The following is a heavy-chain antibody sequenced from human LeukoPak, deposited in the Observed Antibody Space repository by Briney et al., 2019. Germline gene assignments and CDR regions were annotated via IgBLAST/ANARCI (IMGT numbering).Heavy chain of an antibody. J-gene: IGHJ4*02. V-gene: IGHV4-59*01. CDR3: ARDLELERDRWDYFES. Sequence: DTLSPTFNPPGAPIGPFLWSWIPQFPGKGLEWTWVFQYSGSTTYPTSFKSRVAMSVDTSKNQASLKLTSLSAVDSAMYYCARDLELERDRWDYFESWGQGTVVTVSS. CDR2: FQYSGST. CDR1: GAPIGPFL. D-gene: IGHD1-1*01.